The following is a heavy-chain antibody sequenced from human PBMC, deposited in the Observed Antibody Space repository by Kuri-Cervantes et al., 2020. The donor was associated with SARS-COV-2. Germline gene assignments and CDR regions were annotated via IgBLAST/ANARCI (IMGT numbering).Heavy chain of an antibody. CDR3: ATLPYCTDGTCYRGVDY. J-gene: IGHJ4*02. CDR2: IYPGDSDT. Sequence: GGSLRLSCKASGYTFSYNWIGWVRQMPGKGLEWMGIIYPGDSDTRYSPSFQGQVTISADESISTTYLQWSSLKASDTAIYYCATLPYCTDGTCYRGVDYWGQGTLVTVSS. CDR1: GYTFSYNW. D-gene: IGHD2-8*01. V-gene: IGHV5-51*01.